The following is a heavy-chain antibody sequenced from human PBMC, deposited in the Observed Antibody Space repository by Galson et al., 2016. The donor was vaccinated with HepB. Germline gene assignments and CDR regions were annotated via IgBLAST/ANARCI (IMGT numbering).Heavy chain of an antibody. CDR3: ARDTSGSYRSWYFDL. D-gene: IGHD5-12*01. V-gene: IGHV4-31*03. CDR1: GGSISTSDHY. Sequence: TLSLTCTVSGGSISTSDHYWSWIRQHPGKGLEWIGYISYSGITYYSPSLRGRLTISVDTSKNHFSLQLGSVTAADPALYYCARDTSGSYRSWYFDLWGRGTLVTVSS. CDR2: ISYSGIT. J-gene: IGHJ2*01.